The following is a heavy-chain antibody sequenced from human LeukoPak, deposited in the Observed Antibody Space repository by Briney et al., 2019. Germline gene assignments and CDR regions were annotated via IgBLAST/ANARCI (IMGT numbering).Heavy chain of an antibody. V-gene: IGHV1-18*01. CDR3: ARDLGPSGKYGSGSSHADY. D-gene: IGHD3-10*01. CDR1: GYTFTSYA. J-gene: IGHJ4*02. CDR2: ISAYNGNT. Sequence: ASVKVSCKASGYTFTSYAISWVRQAPGQGLEWMGWISAYNGNTDYAQKLQGRVTMTTDTSTSTAYMELRSLRSDDTAVYYCARDLGPSGKYGSGSSHADYWGQGTLVTVSS.